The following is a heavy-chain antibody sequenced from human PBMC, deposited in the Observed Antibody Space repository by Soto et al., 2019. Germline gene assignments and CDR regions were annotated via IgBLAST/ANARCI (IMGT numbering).Heavy chain of an antibody. CDR3: AKGLYHDFWSGPKYYMDV. D-gene: IGHD3-3*01. CDR2: ISYDGSNK. CDR1: GFTFSSYG. Sequence: GGSLRLSCAASGFTFSSYGMHWVRQAPGKGLEWVAVISYDGSNKYYADSVKGRFTISRDNSKNTLYLQMNSLRAEDTAVYYCAKGLYHDFWSGPKYYMDVWGKGTTVTVSS. J-gene: IGHJ6*03. V-gene: IGHV3-30*18.